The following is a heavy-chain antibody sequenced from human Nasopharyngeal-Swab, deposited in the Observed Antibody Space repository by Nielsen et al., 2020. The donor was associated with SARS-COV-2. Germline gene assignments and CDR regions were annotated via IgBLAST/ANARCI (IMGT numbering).Heavy chain of an antibody. D-gene: IGHD5-24*01. V-gene: IGHV4-39*07. CDR2: IYYSGST. J-gene: IGHJ6*02. CDR3: ARDTVKRRWLQLDSGYYYYGMDV. Sequence: RQAPGKGLEWIGSIYYSGSTYYNPSLKSRVTISVDTSKNQFSLKLSSVTAADTAVYYCARDTVKRRWLQLDSGYYYYGMDVWGQGATVTVSS.